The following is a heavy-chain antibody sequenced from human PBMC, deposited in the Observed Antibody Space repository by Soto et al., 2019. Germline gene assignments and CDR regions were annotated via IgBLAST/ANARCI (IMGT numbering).Heavy chain of an antibody. CDR3: ARDQRGSGAYGMDV. J-gene: IGHJ6*02. Sequence: SLRLSCAASGFTFSSYSMNWVRQAPGKGLEWVSSISSSSSYIYYADSVKGRFTISRDNAKNSLYLQMNSLRAEDTAVYYCARDQRGSGAYGMDVWGQGTTVTVSS. CDR1: GFTFSSYS. CDR2: ISSSSSYI. V-gene: IGHV3-21*01. D-gene: IGHD3-10*01.